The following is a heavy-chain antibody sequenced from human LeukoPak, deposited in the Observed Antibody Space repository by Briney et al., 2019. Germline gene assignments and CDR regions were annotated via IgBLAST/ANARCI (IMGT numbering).Heavy chain of an antibody. V-gene: IGHV3-74*03. Sequence: GGSLRLSCVASEFDFFSYGMQWVRQAPGKGLVWVSRIFTDGSTTTYADSVKGRFTISRDNAKNSLYLQMNSLRAEDTAVYYCARDSAGVVSGAFDIWGQGTMVTVSS. CDR2: IFTDGSTT. CDR1: EFDFFSYG. CDR3: ARDSAGVVSGAFDI. J-gene: IGHJ3*02. D-gene: IGHD3-3*01.